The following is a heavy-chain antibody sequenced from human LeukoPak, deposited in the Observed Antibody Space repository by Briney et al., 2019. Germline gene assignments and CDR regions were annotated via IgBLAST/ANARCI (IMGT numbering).Heavy chain of an antibody. CDR2: IYYSGST. V-gene: IGHV4-31*03. CDR3: ARVGCDSSGALGY. D-gene: IGHD3-22*01. CDR1: GGSISSGGYY. J-gene: IGHJ4*02. Sequence: SETLSLTCTVSGGSISSGGYYWSWIRQHPGKGLEWIGYIYYSGSTYYNPSLKSRVTISVDTSKNQFSLKLSSVTAADTAVYYCARVGCDSSGALGYWGQGTLVTVSS.